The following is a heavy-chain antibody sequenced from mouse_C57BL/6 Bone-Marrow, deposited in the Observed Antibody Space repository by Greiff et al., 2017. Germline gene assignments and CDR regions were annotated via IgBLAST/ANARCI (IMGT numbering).Heavy chain of an antibody. Sequence: QVQLKQSGAELAKPGASVKLSCKASGYTFTSYWMHWVKQRPGQGLEWIGYINPSSGYTKYNQKFKDKATLTADKSSSTAYMQLSSLTYEDSAVYYCAIITTVSYFDYWGQDTTLTVSS. CDR1: GYTFTSYW. V-gene: IGHV1-7*01. CDR3: AIITTVSYFDY. D-gene: IGHD1-1*01. J-gene: IGHJ2*01. CDR2: INPSSGYT.